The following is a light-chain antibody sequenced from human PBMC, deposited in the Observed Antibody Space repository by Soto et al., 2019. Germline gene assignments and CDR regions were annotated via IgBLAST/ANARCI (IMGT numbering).Light chain of an antibody. J-gene: IGKJ2*01. CDR3: QQSYSHTRYT. Sequence: DIQMTQSPSSLSASVGDRVTMSCRASQDINISLNWYQQKSGKAPKLLIYAASSLQSGVPSRFSGSGSGTDFILSIRSLQPEDSATYSCQQSYSHTRYTFGQGTKLEIK. CDR2: AAS. V-gene: IGKV1-39*01. CDR1: QDINIS.